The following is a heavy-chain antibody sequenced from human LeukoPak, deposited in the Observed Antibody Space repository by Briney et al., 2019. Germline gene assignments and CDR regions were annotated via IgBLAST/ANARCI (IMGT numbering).Heavy chain of an antibody. CDR1: GGSFSGYY. D-gene: IGHD2-15*01. CDR2: IYYSGNT. V-gene: IGHV4-59*01. CDR3: ARGRRSSGRHDAFDI. Sequence: KPSETLSLTCAYGGSFSGYYWSWIRQPPGKGLEWIAYIYYSGNTNYNPSLKSRVTMSVDTSKNHFSLKLSSMTTADTAVYYCARGRRSSGRHDAFDIWGQGTMVTVSS. J-gene: IGHJ3*02.